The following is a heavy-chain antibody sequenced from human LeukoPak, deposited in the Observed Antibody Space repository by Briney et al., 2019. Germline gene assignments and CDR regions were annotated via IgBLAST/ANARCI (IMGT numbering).Heavy chain of an antibody. J-gene: IGHJ4*02. V-gene: IGHV3-30*02. D-gene: IGHD5-18*01. Sequence: GGSLRLSCAASGFTFSTHGMHWVRQAPGKGLEWVAFIWYDGSNKYYADSVKGRFTISRDNSKNTLYLQMNSLRTEDTAVYYCAKRTKAMVVDCWGQGTLLTVSS. CDR2: IWYDGSNK. CDR1: GFTFSTHG. CDR3: AKRTKAMVVDC.